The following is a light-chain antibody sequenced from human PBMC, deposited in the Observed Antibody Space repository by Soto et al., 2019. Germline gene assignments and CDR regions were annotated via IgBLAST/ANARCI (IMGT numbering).Light chain of an antibody. CDR3: QQGST. J-gene: IGKJ2*01. Sequence: EIVLTQSPGTLSLSPGERATHSCRASQSVSSSYLAWYQQKPGQAPRLLIYGASSRATGIPDRFSGSGSGTDFTLTISILEPEDFAVYYCQQGSTFGQGTKLEIK. CDR1: QSVSSSY. V-gene: IGKV3-20*01. CDR2: GAS.